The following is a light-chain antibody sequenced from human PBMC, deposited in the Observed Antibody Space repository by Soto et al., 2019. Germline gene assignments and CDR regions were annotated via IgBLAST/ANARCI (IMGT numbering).Light chain of an antibody. CDR2: DAS. CDR1: QSVSSY. CDR3: QQRSNWPLT. J-gene: IGKJ4*01. Sequence: EMVLTQSPATLSLSPGERATLSCRASQSVSSYLAWYQQEPGQAPRLLIYDASNRATGIPARFSGSGSGTDFTLTISSLEPEDFAVYYCQQRSNWPLTFGGGTKVDIK. V-gene: IGKV3-11*01.